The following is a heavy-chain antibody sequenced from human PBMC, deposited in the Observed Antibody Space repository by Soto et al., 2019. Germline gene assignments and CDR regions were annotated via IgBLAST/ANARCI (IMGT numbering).Heavy chain of an antibody. V-gene: IGHV4-39*01. J-gene: IGHJ5*02. D-gene: IGHD1-1*01. CDR1: GGSISSSSYY. CDR2: IYYSGST. CDR3: VRQPWNNWFDP. Sequence: QLQLQESGPGLVKPSETLSLTCTVSGGSISSSSYYWGWIRQPPGKGLEWIGSIYYSGSTYYNPSLKSRVTISVDTSKNQFSLKLSSVTAADTAVYYCVRQPWNNWFDPWGQGTLVTVSS.